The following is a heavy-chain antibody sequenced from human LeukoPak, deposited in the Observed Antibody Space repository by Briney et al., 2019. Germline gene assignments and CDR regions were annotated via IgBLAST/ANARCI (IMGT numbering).Heavy chain of an antibody. CDR1: GGSISSGSYY. CDR3: ARHPYGDGYNL. J-gene: IGHJ4*02. V-gene: IGHV4-61*02. D-gene: IGHD5-24*01. CDR2: IYTSGST. Sequence: SETLSLTCTVSGGSISSGSYYWSWIRQPAGKGLEWIGRIYTSGSTYYNPSLKSRVTMSVDTSKNQFSLKLSSVTAADTAVYYCARHPYGDGYNLWGQGTLVTVSS.